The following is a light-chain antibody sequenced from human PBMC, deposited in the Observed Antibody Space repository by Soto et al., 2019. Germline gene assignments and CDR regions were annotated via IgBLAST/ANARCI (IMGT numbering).Light chain of an antibody. J-gene: IGKJ1*01. Sequence: IVMTQSPATLSVSPGERATLSCRASQRISSNLAWYQQKPGQAPRLLIYGASTRATDIPVRFSGSGSETEFTLTISSLQSEDFAVYYCLQYNNWPRTFGQGTKV. CDR1: QRISSN. CDR3: LQYNNWPRT. CDR2: GAS. V-gene: IGKV3-15*01.